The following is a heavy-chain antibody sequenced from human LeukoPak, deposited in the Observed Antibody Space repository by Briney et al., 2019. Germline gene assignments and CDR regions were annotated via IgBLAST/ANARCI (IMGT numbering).Heavy chain of an antibody. V-gene: IGHV3-23*01. J-gene: IGHJ4*02. CDR3: AKDRHCTSDRCLTGFDY. CDR1: GFTFSSYA. D-gene: IGHD2-8*02. CDR2: ISGSSGST. Sequence: QPGGSLRLSCAASGFTFSSYALSWVRQAPGKGLEWVASISGSSGSTYYADSVKGRSTISRDNSKNTLYLQMNSLRAEDTAVYYCAKDRHCTSDRCLTGFDYWGRGTLVTVSS.